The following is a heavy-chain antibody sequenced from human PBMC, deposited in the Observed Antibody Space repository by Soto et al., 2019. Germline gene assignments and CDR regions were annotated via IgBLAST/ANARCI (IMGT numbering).Heavy chain of an antibody. CDR3: AREGQLVPQFDY. V-gene: IGHV1-69*08. CDR1: GGTFSSYT. D-gene: IGHD6-6*01. CDR2: IIPILGIA. Sequence: QVQLVQSGAGVKKPGSSVKVSCKASGGTFSSYTSSWVRQAPGQGLEWMGRIIPILGIANYAQKFQGRVTITADKSTSTAYMELSSLRSEDTAVYYCAREGQLVPQFDYWGQGTLVTVSS. J-gene: IGHJ4*02.